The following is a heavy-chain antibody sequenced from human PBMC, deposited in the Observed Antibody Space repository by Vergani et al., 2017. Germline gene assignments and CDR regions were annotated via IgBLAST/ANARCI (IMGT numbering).Heavy chain of an antibody. CDR1: GGSVSSGSYY. V-gene: IGHV4-61*01. CDR2: IYYSGST. Sequence: QVQLQESGPGLVKPSETLSLTCTVSGGSVSSGSYYWSWIRQPPGKGLEWIGYIYYSGSTNYNPSLKRRVTISVDTSKNQFSLKLSSVTAADTAVYYCASREMATTSPDYWGQGTLVTVSS. J-gene: IGHJ4*02. D-gene: IGHD5-24*01. CDR3: ASREMATTSPDY.